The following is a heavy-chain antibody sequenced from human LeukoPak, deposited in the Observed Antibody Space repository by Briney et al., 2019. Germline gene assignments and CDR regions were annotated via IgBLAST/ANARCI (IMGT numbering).Heavy chain of an antibody. CDR1: GFTFSSYA. CDR2: ISYDGSNK. CDR3: ARDLQGSAGIDY. D-gene: IGHD6-6*01. V-gene: IGHV3-30-3*01. Sequence: GGSLRLSCAASGFTFSSYAMHWVRQAPGKGLEWVAVISYDGSNKYYADSVKGRFTISRDNSKNTLYLQMNSLRAEDTAVYYCARDLQGSAGIDYWGQGTLVTVSS. J-gene: IGHJ4*02.